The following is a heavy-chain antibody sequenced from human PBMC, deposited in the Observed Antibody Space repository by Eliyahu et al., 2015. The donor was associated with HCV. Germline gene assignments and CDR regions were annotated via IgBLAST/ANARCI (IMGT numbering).Heavy chain of an antibody. Sequence: QVQLQESGPGLVKPSQTLSLTCXVSXGSISSGSYYWSWIRQPAGKGLEWIGRIYTSGSTNYNPSLKSRVTISVDTSKNQFSLKLSSVTAADTAVYYCARFSGTYDLWFDPWGQGTLVTVSS. D-gene: IGHD1-26*01. CDR1: XGSISSGSYY. CDR2: IYTSGST. V-gene: IGHV4-61*02. CDR3: ARFSGTYDLWFDP. J-gene: IGHJ5*02.